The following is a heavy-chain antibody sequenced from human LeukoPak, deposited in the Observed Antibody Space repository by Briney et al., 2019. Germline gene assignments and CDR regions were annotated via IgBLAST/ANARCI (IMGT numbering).Heavy chain of an antibody. V-gene: IGHV3-11*04. CDR2: INSEGNNI. CDR3: ATSRVFDH. J-gene: IGHJ4*02. CDR1: GFTFSDYF. Sequence: PGGSLRLSCVASGFTFSDYFMSWMRQAPGKGLEWLSFINSEGNNIYYADSVKGRFTISRDSARNTLYLEMNSLRMEDTAKYYCATSRVFDHWGQGTLVTVSS.